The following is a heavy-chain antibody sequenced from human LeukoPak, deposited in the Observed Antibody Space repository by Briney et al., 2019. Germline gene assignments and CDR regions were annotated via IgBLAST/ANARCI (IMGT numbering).Heavy chain of an antibody. D-gene: IGHD4-17*01. V-gene: IGHV3-21*04. CDR3: ARENDYEGYYGMDV. CDR1: GFIFSSYT. Sequence: GGSLRLSCAASGFIFSSYTMNWVRQAPGEGLEWVSSISSSSTYIYYADSVKGRFTISRDNSKNTLYLQMNSLRAEDTAVYYCARENDYEGYYGMDVWGQGTTVTVSS. CDR2: ISSSSTYI. J-gene: IGHJ6*02.